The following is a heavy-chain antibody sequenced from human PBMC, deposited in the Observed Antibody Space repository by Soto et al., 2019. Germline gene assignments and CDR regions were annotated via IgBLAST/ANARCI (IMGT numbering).Heavy chain of an antibody. CDR3: ARGYRELFFYAMDV. J-gene: IGHJ6*02. D-gene: IGHD3-10*01. CDR1: GDTFSNYA. V-gene: IGHV1-69*06. CDR2: IIPFYYKP. Sequence: QVELVQSGIEVKNPGSSVKVSCKASGDTFSNYAINWVRQAPGQGLEWMGGIIPFYYKPNYAENFLGRVTISADKFTATAYLEVSSLRSEDTAVYFCARGYRELFFYAMDVWGRGTPVIVSS.